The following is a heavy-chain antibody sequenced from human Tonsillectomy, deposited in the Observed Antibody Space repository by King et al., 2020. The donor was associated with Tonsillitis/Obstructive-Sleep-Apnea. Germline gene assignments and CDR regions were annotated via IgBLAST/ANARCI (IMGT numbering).Heavy chain of an antibody. V-gene: IGHV3-7*03. Sequence: VQLVESGGGLVQPGGSLRLSCAASGFTFSSYWMSWVRQAPGKGLEWVANIKQDGREKYYVDSVKGRFTISRDNAKNSLYLQMNSLRAEDTAMYYCARHLGADFLHWYFDLWGRGTLITVSS. D-gene: IGHD2-21*02. CDR2: IKQDGREK. J-gene: IGHJ2*01. CDR1: GFTFSSYW. CDR3: ARHLGADFLHWYFDL.